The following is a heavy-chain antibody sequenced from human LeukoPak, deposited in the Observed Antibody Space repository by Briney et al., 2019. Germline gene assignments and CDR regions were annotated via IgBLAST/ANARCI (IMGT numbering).Heavy chain of an antibody. V-gene: IGHV3-30-3*01. D-gene: IGHD3-10*01. CDR3: ARPSGSGSYYNEYYFDS. CDR1: GFTFKSYP. Sequence: GGSLTLSCAASGFTFKSYPMHWVRQAPGKGLEWVAVMSFDGSNKYYAESVKGRFSISRDNSKNTLYIQVHSLRPEDTAVYYCARPSGSGSYYNEYYFDSWGQGTLVTVSS. J-gene: IGHJ4*02. CDR2: MSFDGSNK.